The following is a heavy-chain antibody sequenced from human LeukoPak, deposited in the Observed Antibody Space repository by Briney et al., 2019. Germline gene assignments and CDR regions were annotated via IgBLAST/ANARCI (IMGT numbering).Heavy chain of an antibody. CDR1: GFTVSSYW. J-gene: IGHJ4*02. CDR2: INSDGSST. Sequence: GGSLRLSCAASGFTVSSYWMHWVCQAPGKGLVWVSRINSDGSSTSYADSVKGRFTISRDNAKNTLYLQMNSLRAEDTAVYYCARDWSLAVAGTPYYWGQGTLVTVSS. D-gene: IGHD6-19*01. CDR3: ARDWSLAVAGTPYY. V-gene: IGHV3-74*01.